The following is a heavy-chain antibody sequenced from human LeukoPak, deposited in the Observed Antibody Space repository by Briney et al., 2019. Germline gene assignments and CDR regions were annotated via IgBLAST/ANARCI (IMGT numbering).Heavy chain of an antibody. Sequence: ASVKVSCKASGYTFTGYYMHWVRQAPGQGLEWMGWINTNSGRTSYAQKFQGRVTMTRDTPISTAYMELSRLRSEDTAVYYCATKPSYYESSEYVPRAVDNWGQGTMVTVSS. V-gene: IGHV1-2*02. D-gene: IGHD3-22*01. CDR1: GYTFTGYY. J-gene: IGHJ3*02. CDR3: ATKPSYYESSEYVPRAVDN. CDR2: INTNSGRT.